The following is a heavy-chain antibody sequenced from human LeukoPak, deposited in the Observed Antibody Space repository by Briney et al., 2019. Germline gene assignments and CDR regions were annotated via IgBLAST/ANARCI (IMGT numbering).Heavy chain of an antibody. J-gene: IGHJ3*02. D-gene: IGHD2-2*02. CDR3: ASIADIVVVPAAIGVVACDI. Sequence: ASVKVSCKASGYTFTGYYMHWVRQAPGQGLEWMGWINPNSGGTNYAQKFQGRVTMTRDTSISTAYMELSRLRSDDTAVYYCASIADIVVVPAAIGVVACDIWGQGTMVTVSS. V-gene: IGHV1-2*02. CDR2: INPNSGGT. CDR1: GYTFTGYY.